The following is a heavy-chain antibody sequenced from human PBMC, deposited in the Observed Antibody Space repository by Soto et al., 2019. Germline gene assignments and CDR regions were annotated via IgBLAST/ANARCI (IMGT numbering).Heavy chain of an antibody. Sequence: LEPRSLSQTVAGASLSGYDWSWIRQHPGKGLEWIGRISATGTSDYNPSLKRRLTISVYISKQQFSLTRRSVTAADTAMYYRVKDGTKNLRDWIDPLGQRISVRVSS. J-gene: IGHJ5*02. CDR1: GASLSGYD. V-gene: IGHV4-4*07. CDR3: VKDGTKNLRDWIDP. CDR2: ISATGTS.